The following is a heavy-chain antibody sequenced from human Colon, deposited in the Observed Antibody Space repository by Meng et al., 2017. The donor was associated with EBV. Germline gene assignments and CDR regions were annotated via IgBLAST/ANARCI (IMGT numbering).Heavy chain of an antibody. CDR1: GFTFTNSH. Sequence: AQVVGCGACLVRPGVSLILAFAASGFTFTNSHMTWVRQCTGKGLEWVGRIKRASDGGTTDYAEPAKGRFNISRDDSKSTVYLQMNSLKSEDTGVYYCTDVGGDMIWGQGTLVTVSS. D-gene: IGHD3-10*01. V-gene: IGHV3-15*01. J-gene: IGHJ4*02. CDR2: IKRASDGGTT. CDR3: TDVGGDMI.